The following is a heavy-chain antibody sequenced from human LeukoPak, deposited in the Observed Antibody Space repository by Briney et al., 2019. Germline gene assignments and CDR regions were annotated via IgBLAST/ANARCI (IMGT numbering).Heavy chain of an antibody. Sequence: APVKVSCKASGYTFTSYDINWVRQATGQGLEWMGWMNPNSGNTGYAQKFQGRVTITRNTSISTAYMELSSLRSEDTAVYYCARKGIAARGWFDPWGQGTLVTVSS. D-gene: IGHD6-6*01. CDR2: MNPNSGNT. J-gene: IGHJ5*02. CDR1: GYTFTSYD. CDR3: ARKGIAARGWFDP. V-gene: IGHV1-8*01.